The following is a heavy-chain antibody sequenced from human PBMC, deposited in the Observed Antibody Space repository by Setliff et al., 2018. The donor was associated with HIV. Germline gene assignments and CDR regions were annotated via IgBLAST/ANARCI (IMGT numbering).Heavy chain of an antibody. CDR1: GGSFNGYY. CDR2: IDHSGST. V-gene: IGHV4-34*10. Sequence: SETLSLTCAVYGGSFNGYYWSWIRQPPGKGLGWIGEIDHSGSTNYNPSLKSRVTMSVDTSKNQFSLKLSSVTAADTAVYYCARAPSDYYYYYMDVWGKGTTVTVSS. CDR3: ARAPSDYYYYYMDV. J-gene: IGHJ6*03.